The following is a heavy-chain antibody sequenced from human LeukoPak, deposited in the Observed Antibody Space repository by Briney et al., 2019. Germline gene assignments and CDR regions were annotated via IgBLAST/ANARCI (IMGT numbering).Heavy chain of an antibody. J-gene: IGHJ4*02. Sequence: SETLSLTCTVSGYSISSGYYWGWIRQPPGKGLEWIGSIYYSGSTYYNPSLKSRVTISVDTSKNQFSLKLSSVTAADTAVYYCARDEGVAPFDYWGQGTLVTVSS. CDR1: GYSISSGYY. CDR2: IYYSGST. CDR3: ARDEGVAPFDY. V-gene: IGHV4-38-2*02. D-gene: IGHD2-15*01.